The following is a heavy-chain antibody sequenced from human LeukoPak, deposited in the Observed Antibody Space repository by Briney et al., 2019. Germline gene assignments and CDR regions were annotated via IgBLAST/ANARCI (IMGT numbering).Heavy chain of an antibody. D-gene: IGHD6-13*01. J-gene: IGHJ4*02. V-gene: IGHV1-2*02. CDR2: INPYSGGT. CDR1: GYTFTGYY. CDR3: VRFGLTSSLDY. Sequence: SSVTVSCKSSGYTFTGYYMHWVRQAPGQGLAWMGWINPYSGGTNYAQKFQGRVTMTRETTISTAYMELRRLRSDDTAVYYCVRFGLTSSLDYWGQGTLVTVSS.